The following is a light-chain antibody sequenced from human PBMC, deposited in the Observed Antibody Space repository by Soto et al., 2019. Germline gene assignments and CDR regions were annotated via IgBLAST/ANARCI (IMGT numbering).Light chain of an antibody. V-gene: IGKV3-15*01. Sequence: IVMTQSPSTLAVSPGDRATLSCRASQSVSSNLAWYQQKPGQATRLLIYGAPTRATGIPARLSGSGSGTEFTLTISSLQSEDFAVYYCQQYNNWPQGITFGQGTRLEIK. CDR1: QSVSSN. CDR2: GAP. J-gene: IGKJ5*01. CDR3: QQYNNWPQGIT.